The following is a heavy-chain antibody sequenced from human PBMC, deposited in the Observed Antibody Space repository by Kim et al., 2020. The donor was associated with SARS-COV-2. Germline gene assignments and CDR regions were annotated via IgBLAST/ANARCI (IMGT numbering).Heavy chain of an antibody. CDR2: LNEDAGDK. CDR3: ARDYPVAYYEF. J-gene: IGHJ4*02. Sequence: GGSLRLSCAASGFTFSSHWMTWVRQAPGKGLEWVAQLNEDAGDKYYVDSVKGRFTISRDNAKNSVYLHMNRLRADDTALYYCARDYPVAYYEFWGQGTLVTVTS. V-gene: IGHV3-7*01. D-gene: IGHD3-16*01. CDR1: GFTFSSHW.